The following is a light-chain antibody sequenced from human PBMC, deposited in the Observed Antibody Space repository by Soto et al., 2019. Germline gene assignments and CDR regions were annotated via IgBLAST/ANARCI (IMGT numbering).Light chain of an antibody. V-gene: IGLV2-14*02. CDR1: SSDVGSYNL. Sequence: QSALTQPASVSGSPGQSITISCTGTSSDVGSYNLVSWYQQHPGKAPKLMIYEGNKRPSGVSNRFFGSKSGNTASLTISGLQAEDEADYYCSSYRNGNSLDVFGTGTKLTVL. J-gene: IGLJ1*01. CDR2: EGN. CDR3: SSYRNGNSLDV.